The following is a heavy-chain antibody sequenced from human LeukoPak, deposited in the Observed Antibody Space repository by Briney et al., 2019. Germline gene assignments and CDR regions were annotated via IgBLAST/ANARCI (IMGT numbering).Heavy chain of an antibody. D-gene: IGHD2-15*01. CDR3: ARLNPNGGGSANDAFDI. CDR1: GGSISSYY. J-gene: IGHJ3*02. Sequence: SETLSLTCTVSGGSISSYYWSWIRQPPGKGLEWIGYIYYSGSTNYNPSLKSRVTTSVDTSKNQFSLKLSSVTAADTAVYYCARLNPNGGGSANDAFDIWGQGTMVTVSS. CDR2: IYYSGST. V-gene: IGHV4-59*01.